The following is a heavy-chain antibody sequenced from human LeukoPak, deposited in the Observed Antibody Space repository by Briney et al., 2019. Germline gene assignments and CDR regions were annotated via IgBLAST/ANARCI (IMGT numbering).Heavy chain of an antibody. D-gene: IGHD4-11*01. V-gene: IGHV4-39*01. CDR3: ERFRTLTTHFDY. J-gene: IGHJ4*02. CDR2: IYYSGST. CDR1: GGSISSSGYY. Sequence: SETLSLTCTVPGGSISSSGYYWGWIRQPPGKGLEWIGTIYYSGSTYYNPSLKGRVTISVDTSKNQFSLKLSSVTAADTAVYYCERFRTLTTHFDYWGQGTLVTVSS.